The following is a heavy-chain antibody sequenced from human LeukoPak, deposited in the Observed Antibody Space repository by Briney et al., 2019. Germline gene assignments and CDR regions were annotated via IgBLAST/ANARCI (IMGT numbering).Heavy chain of an antibody. D-gene: IGHD1-26*01. V-gene: IGHV3-23*01. CDR3: ARTQQWEQPHWFDS. CDR1: GFTFSSYG. J-gene: IGHJ5*01. CDR2: ISGRADST. Sequence: GGSLRLSCTASGFTFSSYGMGWVRQAPGKGLEWVSTISGRADSTYYADSVKGRFTISRDNSRNTLFLRLNSLRVGDTAIYYCARTQQWEQPHWFDSWGQGTLVTVSS.